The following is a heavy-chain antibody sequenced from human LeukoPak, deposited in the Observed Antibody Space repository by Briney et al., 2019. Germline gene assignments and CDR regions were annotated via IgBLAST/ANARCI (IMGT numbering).Heavy chain of an antibody. V-gene: IGHV3-23*01. CDR2: ISGSGSST. CDR3: ARDSSTYYYGSGSYGGSVDY. Sequence: QSGGSLRLSCAASGFTFSSYDMSWVRQAPGKGLEWVSAISGSGSSTYYADSVKGRFTISRDNSKNTLYLQMNSLRAEDTAVYYCARDSSTYYYGSGSYGGSVDYWGQGTLVTVSS. CDR1: GFTFSSYD. D-gene: IGHD3-10*01. J-gene: IGHJ4*02.